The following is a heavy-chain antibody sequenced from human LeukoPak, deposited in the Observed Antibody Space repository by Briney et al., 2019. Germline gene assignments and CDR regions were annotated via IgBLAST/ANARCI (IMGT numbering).Heavy chain of an antibody. J-gene: IGHJ6*03. D-gene: IGHD2-15*01. Sequence: SGGSLRLSCAASGFTFSSYAMSWVRQAPGGGLEWVSAISGSGDTTYHGDSVKGRFTISRDNSENRLSLQMDSLRAEDTAVYFCAKDTTAWWYHRAYMDVWGKGTTVTVSS. CDR2: ISGSGDTT. CDR3: AKDTTAWWYHRAYMDV. CDR1: GFTFSSYA. V-gene: IGHV3-23*01.